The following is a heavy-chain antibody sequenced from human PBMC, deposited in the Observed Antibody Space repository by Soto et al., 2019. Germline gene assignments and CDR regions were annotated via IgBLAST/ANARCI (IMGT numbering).Heavy chain of an antibody. V-gene: IGHV1-18*01. Sequence: GSSVTVSCLASGYIFTTFGISWVRQAPGQGLEWMGWIDPKNGNTKDAQKFQGRVTMTTDTSTSTAYMELRSLRSDDTAVYYCAKEYCDSSRCYLPDYWGQGALVTVSS. CDR2: IDPKNGNT. CDR1: GYIFTTFG. CDR3: AKEYCDSSRCYLPDY. J-gene: IGHJ4*02. D-gene: IGHD2-2*01.